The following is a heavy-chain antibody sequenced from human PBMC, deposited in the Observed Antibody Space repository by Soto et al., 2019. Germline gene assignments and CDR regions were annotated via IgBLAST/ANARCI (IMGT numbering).Heavy chain of an antibody. CDR1: GYTFTSYD. Sequence: GASVKVSCKASGYTFTSYDINWVRQATGQGLEWMGWMNPNSGNTGYAQKFQGGVTMTRNTSISTAYMELSSLRSEDTAVYYCASIAPNLYDFWSGYYAFNIWGKGKMVTVSS. V-gene: IGHV1-8*01. D-gene: IGHD3-3*01. J-gene: IGHJ3*02. CDR2: MNPNSGNT. CDR3: ASIAPNLYDFWSGYYAFNI.